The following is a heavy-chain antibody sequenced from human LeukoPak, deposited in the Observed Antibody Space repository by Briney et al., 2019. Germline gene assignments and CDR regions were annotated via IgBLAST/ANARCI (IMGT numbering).Heavy chain of an antibody. CDR2: ISGYNGKT. V-gene: IGHV1-18*04. Sequence: GASVKVSCKTSGYTFSYHYVTWVRQAPGQGLQWMGWISGYNGKTSYARNLEGRVTMTTDTSTTTAYLELRSLTSDDTAIYYCAREETTVWPPYPYCWGQGTLVTVSS. J-gene: IGHJ4*02. CDR3: AREETTVWPPYPYC. CDR1: GYTFSYHY. D-gene: IGHD1-14*01.